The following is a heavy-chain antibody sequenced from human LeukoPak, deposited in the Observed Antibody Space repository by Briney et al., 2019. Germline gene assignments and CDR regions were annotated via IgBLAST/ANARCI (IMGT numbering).Heavy chain of an antibody. Sequence: SETLSLTCTVSGGSIGSYYWSWIRQPPGKGLEWIGYIYYSGSTNYNPSLKSRVTISVDTSKNQFSLKLSSVTAADTAVYYCARQLLGSHYFYGLDVWGQGTTVTVSS. CDR1: GGSIGSYY. V-gene: IGHV4-59*01. D-gene: IGHD1-7*01. CDR2: IYYSGST. J-gene: IGHJ6*02. CDR3: ARQLLGSHYFYGLDV.